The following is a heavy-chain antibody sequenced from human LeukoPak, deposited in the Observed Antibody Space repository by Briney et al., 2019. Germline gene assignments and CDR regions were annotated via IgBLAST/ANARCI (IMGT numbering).Heavy chain of an antibody. Sequence: PSQTLSLTCTVSGGSVSSGTYYWSWIRQPAGKGLEWIGRIYTSGSTNYNPSLKSRITISIDTSKNQFSLKLSSVTAADTAVHYCARDSGSGWFYEAFDIWGQGTIVIVSS. J-gene: IGHJ3*02. CDR3: ARDSGSGWFYEAFDI. V-gene: IGHV4-61*02. CDR1: GGSVSSGTYY. CDR2: IYTSGST. D-gene: IGHD6-19*01.